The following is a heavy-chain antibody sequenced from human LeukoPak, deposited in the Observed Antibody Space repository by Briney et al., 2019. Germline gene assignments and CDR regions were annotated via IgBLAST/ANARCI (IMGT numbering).Heavy chain of an antibody. CDR2: INHSGST. Sequence: SETLSLACAVYGGSNSGYYWSWVRQPPGKGLEWIGEINHSGSTNYNPSLKSRVTISVDTSKNQFSLKLSSVTAADTAVYYCARGYYDSSGYSYWGQGTLVTVSS. CDR3: ARGYYDSSGYSY. D-gene: IGHD3-22*01. J-gene: IGHJ4*02. CDR1: GGSNSGYY. V-gene: IGHV4-34*01.